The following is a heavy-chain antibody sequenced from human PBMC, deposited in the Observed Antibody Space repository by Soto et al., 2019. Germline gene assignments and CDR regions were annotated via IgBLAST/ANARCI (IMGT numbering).Heavy chain of an antibody. CDR2: ISAYNGNT. D-gene: IGHD3-10*01. Sequence: VASVKVSCKASGYTFTSYGISWVRQAPGQGLEWMGWISAYNGNTNYAQKLQGRVTMTTDTSTSTAYMELRSLRSDDTAVYYCARDKFLGSSVLLLPGLYYYYGMDVWGQGTTVTVSS. J-gene: IGHJ6*02. CDR1: GYTFTSYG. V-gene: IGHV1-18*01. CDR3: ARDKFLGSSVLLLPGLYYYYGMDV.